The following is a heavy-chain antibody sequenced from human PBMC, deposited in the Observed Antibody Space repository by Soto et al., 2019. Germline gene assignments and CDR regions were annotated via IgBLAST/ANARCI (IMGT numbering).Heavy chain of an antibody. V-gene: IGHV3-33*01. CDR3: VREYCGGDCYFDY. D-gene: IGHD2-21*01. Sequence: QVQLVESGGGVVQPVRSLRLSCAASGFSFSSYAMHWVRQAPGKGLEWVAVIWYDASNKYSADSVKGRFTISRDNSKKTVYLEMNNLGVEDTAVYYCVREYCGGDCYFDYWGQGTLVTVSS. J-gene: IGHJ4*02. CDR2: IWYDASNK. CDR1: GFSFSSYA.